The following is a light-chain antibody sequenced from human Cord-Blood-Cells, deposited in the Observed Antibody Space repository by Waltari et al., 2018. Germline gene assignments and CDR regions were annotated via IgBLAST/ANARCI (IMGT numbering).Light chain of an antibody. V-gene: IGKV1-39*01. CDR1: QSISSY. CDR3: QQSYRTPRWT. J-gene: IGKJ1*01. Sequence: DIQMTQSPSSLSASVGDRVTITCRASQSISSYLNWYQQIPEKAPKLLIYAASSLQSGVPSQFLCRGAGTDITLNISSLQPEDFATYYCQQSYRTPRWTFGQGPKVEIK. CDR2: AAS.